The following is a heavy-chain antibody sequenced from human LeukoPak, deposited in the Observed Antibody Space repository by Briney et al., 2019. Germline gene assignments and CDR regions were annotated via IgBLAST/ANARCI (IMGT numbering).Heavy chain of an antibody. V-gene: IGHV1-8*01. J-gene: IGHJ6*02. Sequence: ASVSVSCTASGYTFTSYDINGVPQTPGQGREWMGWMNPNIGNPGYAQTFQGRVTMTRHTSISTAYMELSSLRSEGTAVYYCARVISPYYDFWSGYYGMDVWGQGTTVTVSS. CDR2: MNPNIGNP. CDR3: ARVISPYYDFWSGYYGMDV. D-gene: IGHD3-3*01. CDR1: GYTFTSYD.